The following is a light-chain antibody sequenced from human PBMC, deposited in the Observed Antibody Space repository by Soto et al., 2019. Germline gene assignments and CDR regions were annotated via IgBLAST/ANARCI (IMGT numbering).Light chain of an antibody. CDR2: GAS. Sequence: EIVLTQSPGTLSLSPGQRTTLSCRVSQSVSSSYLAWYQQKPGQAPRLLIYGASIRATGIPDRFSDSVSGTDFALNISRLEPEDFAVYYCQQYGGSPLITFGPGTRVDFK. V-gene: IGKV3-20*01. J-gene: IGKJ3*01. CDR1: QSVSSSY. CDR3: QQYGGSPLIT.